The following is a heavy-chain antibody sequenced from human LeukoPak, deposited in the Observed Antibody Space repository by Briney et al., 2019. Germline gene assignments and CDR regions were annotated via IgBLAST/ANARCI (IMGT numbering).Heavy chain of an antibody. V-gene: IGHV3-7*03. CDR3: ARDGIAAGQTPGPFDP. J-gene: IGHJ5*02. CDR1: GFTFSSYW. D-gene: IGHD6-13*01. CDR2: IKQDGSEK. Sequence: GGSLRLSCAASGFTFSSYWMSWVRQAPGKGLEWVANIKQDGSEKYYVDSVKGRLTISRDNAKNSLYLQVNSLRAEDTAVYYCARDGIAAGQTPGPFDPWGQGTLVTVSS.